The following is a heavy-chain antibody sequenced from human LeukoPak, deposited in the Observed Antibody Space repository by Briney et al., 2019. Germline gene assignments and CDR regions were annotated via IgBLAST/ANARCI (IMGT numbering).Heavy chain of an antibody. Sequence: SVKVSCKASGGTSSSYAISWVRQAPGQGLEWVGRIIPIFGTANYAQKFQGRVTITTDESTSTAYMELSSLRSEDTAVYYCARATSPYDFWSGYSLRSWFDPWGQGTLVTVSS. J-gene: IGHJ5*02. CDR2: IIPIFGTA. CDR3: ARATSPYDFWSGYSLRSWFDP. CDR1: GGTSSSYA. V-gene: IGHV1-69*05. D-gene: IGHD3-3*01.